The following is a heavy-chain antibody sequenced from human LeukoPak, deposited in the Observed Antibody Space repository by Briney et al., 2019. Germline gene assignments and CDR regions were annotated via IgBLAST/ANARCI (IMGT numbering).Heavy chain of an antibody. CDR1: GYSISSGYY. CDR3: ARVRGDAGYFDL. V-gene: IGHV4-38-2*02. J-gene: IGHJ2*01. CDR2: IYHSGST. Sequence: SETLSLTCTVSGYSISSGYYWGWIRQPPGKGLEWIGSIYHSGSTYYNPSLKSRVTISVDTSKNQFSLKLSSVTAADTAVYYCARVRGDAGYFDLWGRGTLVTVSS. D-gene: IGHD4-17*01.